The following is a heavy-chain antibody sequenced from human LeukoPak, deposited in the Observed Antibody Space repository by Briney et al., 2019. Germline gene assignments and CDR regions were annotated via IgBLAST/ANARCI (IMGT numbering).Heavy chain of an antibody. V-gene: IGHV3-33*01. CDR2: IWHDGSTK. CDR3: ARDLRDYYDSSGYLFDY. D-gene: IGHD3-22*01. J-gene: IGHJ4*02. CDR1: GFTFSNYG. Sequence: GGSLRLSCAASGFTFSNYGMHWVRQAPGKGLEWVAVIWHDGSTKYYGDSVKGRFTISRDNSINTLFLQMKSLRAEDTAVYYCARDLRDYYDSSGYLFDYWGQGTLVTVSS.